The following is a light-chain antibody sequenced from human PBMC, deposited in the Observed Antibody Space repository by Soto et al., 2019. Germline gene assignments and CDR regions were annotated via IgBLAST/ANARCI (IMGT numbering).Light chain of an antibody. Sequence: ELVMTPSQGTLYVSPGKRSTLFRRASQIFSSNLSWYQLKPCQAPRLFIYGSSTRASGIPASFSGSGSGTEFTRTISSLQSDYCVVYYWHQYNNWPILFGGGTKVDI. J-gene: IGKJ4*01. V-gene: IGKV3-15*01. CDR2: GSS. CDR3: HQYNNWPIL. CDR1: QIFSSN.